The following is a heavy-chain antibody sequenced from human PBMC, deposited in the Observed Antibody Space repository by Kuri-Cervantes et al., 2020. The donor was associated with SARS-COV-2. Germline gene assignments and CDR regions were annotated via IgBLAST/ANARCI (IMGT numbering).Heavy chain of an antibody. V-gene: IGHV4-39*07. CDR3: ARTLYVDTAMGAYYHYYMDV. J-gene: IGHJ6*03. D-gene: IGHD5-18*01. CDR2: IYYSGST. CDR1: GGSISSSSYC. Sequence: SETLSLTCTVSGGSISSSSYCWGWIRQPPGKGLEWIGSIYYSGSTYYNPSLKSRVTMSVDTSKNQFSLKLSSVTAADTAVYYCARTLYVDTAMGAYYHYYMDVWGKGTTVTVSS.